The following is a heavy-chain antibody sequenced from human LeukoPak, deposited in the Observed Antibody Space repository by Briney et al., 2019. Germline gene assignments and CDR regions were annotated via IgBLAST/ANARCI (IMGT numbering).Heavy chain of an antibody. CDR3: ARRGSPTYYYLDV. Sequence: SETLSLTCTVSGGSIGSSSYYWGWLRQPPGKGLDGIGRIHYSGSTYYNPSLKSRVTISVDTSKNQFSLKLSSVTAADTAVYYCARRGSPTYYYLDVWGKGTTVTVPS. D-gene: IGHD6-13*01. CDR1: GGSIGSSSYY. CDR2: IHYSGST. V-gene: IGHV4-39*01. J-gene: IGHJ6*03.